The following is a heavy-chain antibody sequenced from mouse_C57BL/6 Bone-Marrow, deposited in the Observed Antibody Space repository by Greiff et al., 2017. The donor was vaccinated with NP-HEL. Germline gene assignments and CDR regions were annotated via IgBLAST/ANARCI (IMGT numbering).Heavy chain of an antibody. CDR3: VRQNYGDYGSSYYAMDY. J-gene: IGHJ4*01. Sequence: EVMLVESGGGLVQPKGSLKLSCAASGFSFNTYAMNWVRQAPGKGLEWVARIRSKSNNYATYYADSVKDRFTISRDDSESMLYLQMNNLKTEDTAMYYCVRQNYGDYGSSYYAMDYWGQGTSVTVSS. V-gene: IGHV10-1*01. CDR1: GFSFNTYA. D-gene: IGHD1-1*01. CDR2: IRSKSNNYAT.